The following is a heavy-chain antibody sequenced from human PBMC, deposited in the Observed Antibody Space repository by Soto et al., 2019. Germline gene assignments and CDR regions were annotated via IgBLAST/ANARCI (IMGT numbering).Heavy chain of an antibody. V-gene: IGHV3-23*01. Sequence: EVQLLESGGGLVQPGGSLRLSCAASGFTFSSYAMSWVRQAPGKGLEWVSAISGSGGSTYYADSVKGRFTISRDNSKNTLYLQMNSLSAEDTAVYYGARRSSGWYFDYWGQGTLVTVSS. CDR3: ARRSSGWYFDY. CDR1: GFTFSSYA. J-gene: IGHJ4*02. CDR2: ISGSGGST. D-gene: IGHD6-19*01.